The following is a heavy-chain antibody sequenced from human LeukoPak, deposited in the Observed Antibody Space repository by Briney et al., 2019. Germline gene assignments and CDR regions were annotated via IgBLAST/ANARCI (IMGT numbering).Heavy chain of an antibody. CDR3: AGAAAGTFDY. CDR1: GYTFTGYY. CDR2: ISAYNGNT. V-gene: IGHV1-2*02. Sequence: ASVKVSCKASGYTFTGYYMHWVRQAPGQGLEWMGWISAYNGNTNYAQKLQGRVTMTRNTSISTAYMELSSLRSEDTAMYYCAGAAAGTFDYWGQGTLVTVSS. D-gene: IGHD6-13*01. J-gene: IGHJ4*02.